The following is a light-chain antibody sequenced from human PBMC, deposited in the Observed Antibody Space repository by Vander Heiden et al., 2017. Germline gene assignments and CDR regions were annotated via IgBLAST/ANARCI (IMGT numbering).Light chain of an antibody. CDR1: SSDVGGYNY. CDR2: EVS. Sequence: QSALTQPASVSGSPGQSITISCTGTSSDVGGYNYVSWYQQHPGKAPKLMIYEVSKRTSGVSNRFSGSKSGNTASLTISGLQAEDEADYYCSSYTSSSTPVFGGGTKLTVL. V-gene: IGLV2-14*01. CDR3: SSYTSSSTPV. J-gene: IGLJ2*01.